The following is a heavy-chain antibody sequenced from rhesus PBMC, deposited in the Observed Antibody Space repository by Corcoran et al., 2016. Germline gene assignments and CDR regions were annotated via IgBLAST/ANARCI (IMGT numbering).Heavy chain of an antibody. CDR2: FYGGSGLT. V-gene: IGHV4S6*01. D-gene: IGHD6-13*01. Sequence: QVQLQESGPGLVKPSETLPLTCAVSGASSSSNYWSGIRQPPGKGREWIVYFYGGSGLTAYHPYLQIRVTISKSPSKTQFSLKLFSVTAADTAVYYCARSYSSWPDFDSWGQGVLVTVSS. CDR1: GASSSSNY. J-gene: IGHJ4*01. CDR3: ARSYSSWPDFDS.